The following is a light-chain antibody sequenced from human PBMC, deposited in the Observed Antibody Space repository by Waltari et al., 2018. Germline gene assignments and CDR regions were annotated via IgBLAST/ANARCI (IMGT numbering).Light chain of an antibody. Sequence: EVVLPQSPATLSLSPGEGATLSCRASQSVSNSLAWYQQKPGQPPRLLIYDTSNRASGIPARFSASGSGTDFTLSITSLEPEDFAVYYCQQRNIWPLTFGGGTKVEIK. CDR2: DTS. J-gene: IGKJ4*01. V-gene: IGKV3-11*01. CDR1: QSVSNS. CDR3: QQRNIWPLT.